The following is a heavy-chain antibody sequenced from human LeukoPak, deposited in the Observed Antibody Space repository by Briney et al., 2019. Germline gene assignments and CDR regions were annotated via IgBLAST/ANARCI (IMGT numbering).Heavy chain of an antibody. CDR3: ARWRQYGDYGYFDY. J-gene: IGHJ4*02. CDR1: GDSISGSSYY. V-gene: IGHV4-39*07. CDR2: ISYSGRT. D-gene: IGHD4-17*01. Sequence: PSETLSLTCTVSGDSISGSSYYWTWVRQPPGKGLEWVASISYSGRTYYKPSLKSRVTISVDTSKNQFSLKLSSVTAVDTAVYYCARWRQYGDYGYFDYWGQGTLVTVSS.